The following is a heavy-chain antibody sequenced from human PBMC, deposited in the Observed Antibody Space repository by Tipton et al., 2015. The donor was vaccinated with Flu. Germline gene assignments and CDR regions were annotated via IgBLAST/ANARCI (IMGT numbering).Heavy chain of an antibody. J-gene: IGHJ3*02. V-gene: IGHV4-31*03. Sequence: TLSLTCTVSGGSISSGGYYWSRIRQHPGKGLEWIGYSYYSGSTYYNPSLKSRVTISVDTSKNQFSLKLSSVTAADTAVYYCARFKDYVWGSYRHDAFDIWGQGTMVTVSS. CDR3: ARFKDYVWGSYRHDAFDI. CDR2: SYYSGST. CDR1: GGSISSGGYY. D-gene: IGHD3-16*02.